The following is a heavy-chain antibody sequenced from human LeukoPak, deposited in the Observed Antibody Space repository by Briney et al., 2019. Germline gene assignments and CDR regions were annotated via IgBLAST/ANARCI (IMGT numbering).Heavy chain of an antibody. Sequence: GGSLRLSCAASGFTVTSNYMSWVRQAPGKGLEWVAVIYTVGRTYNADSVKGRFTISRDNSKNTLYLQMNSLRAEDTAVYYCARDLSDSSGYYSDYWGQGTLVTVSS. D-gene: IGHD3-22*01. CDR3: ARDLSDSSGYYSDY. CDR1: GFTVTSNY. CDR2: IYTVGRT. J-gene: IGHJ4*02. V-gene: IGHV3-66*01.